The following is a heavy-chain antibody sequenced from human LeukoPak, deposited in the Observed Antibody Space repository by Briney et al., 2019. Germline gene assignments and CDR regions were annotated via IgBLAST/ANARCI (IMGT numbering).Heavy chain of an antibody. J-gene: IGHJ4*02. CDR1: DGSISSSSYC. V-gene: IGHV4-39*07. Sequence: SETLSLTCTVSDGSISSSSYCWGWIRQPPGKGLEWIGEVHLSGRTHYNPSLESRVTMSVDMSENHISLRLTSVTAADTAVYYCAREGGPYRPLDYSGQGTLVTVSS. CDR2: VHLSGRT. CDR3: AREGGPYRPLDY.